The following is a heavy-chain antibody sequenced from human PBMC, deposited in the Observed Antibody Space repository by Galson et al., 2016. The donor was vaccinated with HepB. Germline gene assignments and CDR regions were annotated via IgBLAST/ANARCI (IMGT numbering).Heavy chain of an antibody. CDR2: IYPGDSDT. Sequence: QSGAEVKKPGESLEISCKGSGYSFTSYWIAWVRQMPGKGLEWMGIIYPGDSDTRYSPSFQGQVTISVDKSISTAYLQWSSLKASDTAMYFCARRRDTASPARYFDYWAQGTLVTVSS. V-gene: IGHV5-51*01. CDR1: GYSFTSYW. J-gene: IGHJ4*02. CDR3: ARRRDTASPARYFDY. D-gene: IGHD5-18*01.